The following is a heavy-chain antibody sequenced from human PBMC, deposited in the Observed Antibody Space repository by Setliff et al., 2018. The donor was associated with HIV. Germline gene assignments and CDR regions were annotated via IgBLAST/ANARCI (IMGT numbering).Heavy chain of an antibody. CDR2: IYYSGST. J-gene: IGHJ3*02. D-gene: IGHD2-21*01. Sequence: PSETLSLTCTVSGGSISSYYWSWIRQPPGKGLEWIGYIYYSGSTNYNPSLKSRVTISVDTSKNQFSLKLSSVTAADTAVYYCARHSIAVVIGVPERDDAFDIWGHGTMVTVS. CDR3: ARHSIAVVIGVPERDDAFDI. V-gene: IGHV4-59*08. CDR1: GGSISSYY.